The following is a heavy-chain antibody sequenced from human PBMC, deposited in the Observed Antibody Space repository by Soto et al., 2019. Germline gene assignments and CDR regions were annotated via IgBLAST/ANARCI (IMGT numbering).Heavy chain of an antibody. CDR1: GYSFTSYW. CDR3: ARQRGYCSSTSCYEGSSFDY. CDR2: IYPGDSDT. J-gene: IGHJ4*02. D-gene: IGHD2-2*01. V-gene: IGHV5-51*01. Sequence: GESLKISCKGSGYSFTSYWIGWVRQMPGKGLEWMGIIYPGDSDTRYSPSFQGQVTISADKSISTAYLQWSSLKASDTAMYYCARQRGYCSSTSCYEGSSFDYRGQRTPVTVSS.